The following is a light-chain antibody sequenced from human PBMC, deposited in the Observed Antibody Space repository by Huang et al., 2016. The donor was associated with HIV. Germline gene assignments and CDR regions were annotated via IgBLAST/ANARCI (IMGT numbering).Light chain of an antibody. CDR1: QNVRSN. CDR3: QQYDNWPPGLT. V-gene: IGKV3D-15*01. Sequence: EIVMTQSPATLSVSPGGGATLSCRASQNVRSNLAWYQQTPGQAPRLLIYDTSTRASGVPARFSGSGSGTEFNLTISSLQSEDFAVYYCQQYDNWPPGLTFGGGTKVEI. J-gene: IGKJ4*01. CDR2: DTS.